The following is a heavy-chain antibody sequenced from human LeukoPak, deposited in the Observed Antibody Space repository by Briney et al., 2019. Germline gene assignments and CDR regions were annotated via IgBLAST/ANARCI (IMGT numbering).Heavy chain of an antibody. V-gene: IGHV3-30*01. Sequence: GGSLRLSCAASGFTFSSYAMHWVRQAPGKGLEWVAVISYDGRNKYYADSVKGRFTISRDNSENTLYLQMYSLRVEDTAVYYCARAIYSGTYGPDYWGEGTPVTVSS. CDR1: GFTFSSYA. CDR2: ISYDGRNK. CDR3: ARAIYSGTYGPDY. D-gene: IGHD1-26*01. J-gene: IGHJ4*02.